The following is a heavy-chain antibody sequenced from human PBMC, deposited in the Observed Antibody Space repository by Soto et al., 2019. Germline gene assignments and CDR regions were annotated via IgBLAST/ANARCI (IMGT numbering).Heavy chain of an antibody. CDR1: GYTFTSYG. J-gene: IGHJ6*02. Sequence: GASVKVSCKAPGYTFTSYGISWVRQAPGQGLEWMGWISAYNGNTNYAQKLQGRVTMTTDTSTSTAYMELRSLRSDDTAVYYCARYPAEWELLRMDYYYYGMDVWGQGTTVTVSS. CDR3: ARYPAEWELLRMDYYYYGMDV. V-gene: IGHV1-18*04. D-gene: IGHD1-26*01. CDR2: ISAYNGNT.